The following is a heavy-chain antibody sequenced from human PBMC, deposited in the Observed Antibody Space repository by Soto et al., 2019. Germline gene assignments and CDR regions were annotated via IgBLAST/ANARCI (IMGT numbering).Heavy chain of an antibody. Sequence: SETLSLSWAVDGGSCSGYYWSWIRQPPGKGLEWIGEINHSGSTNYNPSLKRRVTISVDTSKNQFPLKLSSVPAADPVVYSCASFGMVHPGMAVWGQGTPVPVS. CDR1: GGSCSGYY. J-gene: IGHJ6*02. CDR3: ASFGMVHPGMAV. D-gene: IGHD3-10*01. V-gene: IGHV4-34*01. CDR2: INHSGST.